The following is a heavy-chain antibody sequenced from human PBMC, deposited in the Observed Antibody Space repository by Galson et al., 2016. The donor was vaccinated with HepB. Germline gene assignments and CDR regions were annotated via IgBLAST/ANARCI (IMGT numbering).Heavy chain of an antibody. CDR3: ARDLNPYYYESSAYGMDV. Sequence: SLRLSCAASGFTFSDYDLSWIRQAPGKGLEWVSYINSRGSTIYYADSVKGRFTVSRDNAKNSLYLQMSSLRAEDTAVYYCARDLNPYYYESSAYGMDVWGQGTTVTVSS. D-gene: IGHD3-22*01. CDR2: INSRGSTI. CDR1: GFTFSDYD. J-gene: IGHJ6*02. V-gene: IGHV3-11*01.